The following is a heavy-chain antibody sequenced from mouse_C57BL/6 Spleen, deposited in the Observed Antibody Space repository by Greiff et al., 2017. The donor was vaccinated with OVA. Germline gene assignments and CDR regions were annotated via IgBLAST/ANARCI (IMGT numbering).Heavy chain of an antibody. D-gene: IGHD2-2*01. CDR2: IYPGDGDT. Sequence: VQLVESGPELVKPGASVKISCKASGYAFSSSWMNWVKQRPGKGLEWIGRIYPGDGDTNYNGKFKGKATLTADKSSSTAYMQLSSLTSEDSAVYFCAKESLYGYDGYYFDYWGQGTTLTVSS. CDR3: AKESLYGYDGYYFDY. CDR1: GYAFSSSW. V-gene: IGHV1-82*01. J-gene: IGHJ2*01.